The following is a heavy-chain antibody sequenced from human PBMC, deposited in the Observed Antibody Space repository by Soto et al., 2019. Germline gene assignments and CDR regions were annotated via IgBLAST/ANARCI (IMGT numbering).Heavy chain of an antibody. CDR1: GLTFSSYV. D-gene: IGHD6-13*01. Sequence: EVQLLESGGKLVQPGGSLRLSCAVSGLTFSSYVMTWVRQAPGKGLEWVSGISGSGDSTYYADSVKGRFTISRDNSRNTLFLQMNSLRPEDTALYYCTSSWYVLDYWGQGTLVTVSS. CDR3: TSSWYVLDY. J-gene: IGHJ4*02. V-gene: IGHV3-23*01. CDR2: ISGSGDST.